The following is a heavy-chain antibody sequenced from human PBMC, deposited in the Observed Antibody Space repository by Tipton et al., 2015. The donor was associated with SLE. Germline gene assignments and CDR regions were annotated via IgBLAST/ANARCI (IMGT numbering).Heavy chain of an antibody. D-gene: IGHD7-27*01. CDR1: GGSISSSSYY. J-gene: IGHJ3*02. V-gene: IGHV4-39*07. Sequence: TLSLTCTVSGGSISSSSYYWGWIRQPPGKGLEWIGSIYYSGSTYYSPSLKSRVTISVDTSKNQFSLKLSSVTAADTAVYYCARGWGYLDAFDIWGQGTMVTVSS. CDR2: IYYSGST. CDR3: ARGWGYLDAFDI.